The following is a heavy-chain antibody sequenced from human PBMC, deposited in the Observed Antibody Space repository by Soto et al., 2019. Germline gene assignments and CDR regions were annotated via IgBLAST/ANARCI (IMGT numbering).Heavy chain of an antibody. CDR3: ARDQIGPIVVVPAAISGIDY. V-gene: IGHV3-30*03. CDR1: GFTFSSYG. J-gene: IGHJ4*02. CDR2: ISYDGSNK. D-gene: IGHD2-2*01. Sequence: AWSLRLSCAASGFTFSSYGMHWVRQSPGKGLEWVAVISYDGSNKYYADSVKGRFTISRDNSKNTLYLQMNSLRAEDTAVYYCARDQIGPIVVVPAAISGIDYWGQGTLVTVSS.